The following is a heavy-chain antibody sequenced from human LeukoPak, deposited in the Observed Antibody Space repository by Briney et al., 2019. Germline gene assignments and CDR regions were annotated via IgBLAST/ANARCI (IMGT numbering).Heavy chain of an antibody. J-gene: IGHJ3*02. CDR3: ARDFRWFGEFPHAFDI. CDR1: GGSISSGSYY. CDR2: IYTSGSP. D-gene: IGHD3-10*01. Sequence: SETLSLTCTVSGGSISSGSYYGSWIRQPAGKGLEWIGRIYTSGSPNYNPSLKSRVTISVDTSKNQFSLKLSSVTAADTAVYYCARDFRWFGEFPHAFDIWGQGTMVTVSS. V-gene: IGHV4-61*02.